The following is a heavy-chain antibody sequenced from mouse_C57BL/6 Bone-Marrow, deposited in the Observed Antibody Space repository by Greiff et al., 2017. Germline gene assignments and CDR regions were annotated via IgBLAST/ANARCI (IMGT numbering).Heavy chain of an antibody. D-gene: IGHD1-1*01. CDR3: ARSYYGSSRYWYFDV. V-gene: IGHV1-47*01. CDR1: GYTFTTYP. CDR2: FHPYNDDT. Sequence: QVQLKESGAELVKPGASVKMSCKASGYTFTTYPIEWMKQNHGKSLEWIGNFHPYNDDTKYNEKFKGKATLTVEQSSSTVYLELSRLTSDDSAVYYCARSYYGSSRYWYFDVWGTGTTVTVSS. J-gene: IGHJ1*03.